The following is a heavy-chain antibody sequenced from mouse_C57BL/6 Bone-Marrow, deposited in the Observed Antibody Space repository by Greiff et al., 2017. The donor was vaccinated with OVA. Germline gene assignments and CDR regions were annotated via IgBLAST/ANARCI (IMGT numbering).Heavy chain of an antibody. Sequence: QVQLQQPGAELVKPGASVKLSCKASGYTFTSYWMHWVKQRPGQGLEWIGMIHPNSGSTNYNEKFKSKATLTVDKSSSTAYMQLSSLTSEDSAVYHCARGPPYYGSSYVYFGVWGTGTTVTVSS. J-gene: IGHJ1*03. CDR3: ARGPPYYGSSYVYFGV. D-gene: IGHD1-1*01. V-gene: IGHV1-64*01. CDR1: GYTFTSYW. CDR2: IHPNSGST.